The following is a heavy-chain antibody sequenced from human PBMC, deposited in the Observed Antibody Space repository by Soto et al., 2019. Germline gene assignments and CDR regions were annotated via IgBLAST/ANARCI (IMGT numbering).Heavy chain of an antibody. CDR2: ISYDGSNK. J-gene: IGHJ4*02. Sequence: PGGSLRLSCAASGFTFSSYAMHWVRQAPGKGLEWVAVISYDGSNKYYADSVKGRFTISRDNSKNTLCLQMNSLKAEDTAVYYCARAPYYYDSSGYYYFDYWGQGTLVTVSS. V-gene: IGHV3-30-3*01. CDR1: GFTFSSYA. D-gene: IGHD3-22*01. CDR3: ARAPYYYDSSGYYYFDY.